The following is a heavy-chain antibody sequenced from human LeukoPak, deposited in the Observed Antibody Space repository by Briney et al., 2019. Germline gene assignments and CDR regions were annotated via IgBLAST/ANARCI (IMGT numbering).Heavy chain of an antibody. V-gene: IGHV3-48*01. J-gene: IGHJ3*02. D-gene: IGHD1-14*01. CDR3: ARDQSPLVTGGHAFDI. CDR1: GFTFSSYS. Sequence: GGSLRPSCAASGFTFSSYSMNWVRQAPGKGLEWVSYISSSSTIYYADSVKGRFTISRDNAKNSLYLQMNSLRAEDTAVYYCARDQSPLVTGGHAFDIWGQGTMVTVSS. CDR2: ISSSSTI.